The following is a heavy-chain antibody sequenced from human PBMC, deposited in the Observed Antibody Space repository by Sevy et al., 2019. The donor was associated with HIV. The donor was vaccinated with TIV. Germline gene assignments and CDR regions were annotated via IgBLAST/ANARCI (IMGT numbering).Heavy chain of an antibody. CDR1: GCSVSSGSYY. CDR2: IYYSGST. D-gene: IGHD5-12*01. CDR3: ARDCGGYSGYDYRKGWALAPLPYNWFDP. Sequence: SETLSLTCTVSGCSVSSGSYYWSWIRQPPGKGLEWIGYIYYSGSTNYNPSLKSRVTISVDTSKNQFSLKLSSVTAAXTAVYYCARDCGGYSGYDYRKGWALAPLPYNWFDPRGQGTLVTVSS. V-gene: IGHV4-61*01. J-gene: IGHJ5*02.